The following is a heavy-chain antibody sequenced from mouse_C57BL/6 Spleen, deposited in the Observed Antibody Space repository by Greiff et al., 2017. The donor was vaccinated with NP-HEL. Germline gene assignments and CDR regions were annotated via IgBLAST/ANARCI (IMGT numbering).Heavy chain of an antibody. Sequence: LEESGPELVKPGASVKISCKASGYAFSSSWMNWVKQRPGKGLEWIGRIYPGDGDTNYNGKFKGKATLTADKSSSTAYMQLSSLTSEDSAVYFCAKFYDGYIDYWGQGTTLTVSS. CDR1: GYAFSSSW. J-gene: IGHJ2*01. CDR3: AKFYDGYIDY. CDR2: IYPGDGDT. V-gene: IGHV1-82*01. D-gene: IGHD2-3*01.